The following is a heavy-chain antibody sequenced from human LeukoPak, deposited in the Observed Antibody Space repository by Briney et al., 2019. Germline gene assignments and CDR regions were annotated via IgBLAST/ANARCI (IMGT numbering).Heavy chain of an antibody. CDR2: ISGSGGST. CDR3: ATENYYDSSGWQFDY. D-gene: IGHD3-22*01. J-gene: IGHJ4*02. CDR1: GFTVSDNY. V-gene: IGHV3-23*01. Sequence: GGSLRLSCAASGFTVSDNYMTWVRQAPGKGLEWVSAISGSGGSTYYADSVKGRFTISRDNSKNTLYLQMNSLRAEDTAVYYCATENYYDSSGWQFDYWGQGTLVTVSS.